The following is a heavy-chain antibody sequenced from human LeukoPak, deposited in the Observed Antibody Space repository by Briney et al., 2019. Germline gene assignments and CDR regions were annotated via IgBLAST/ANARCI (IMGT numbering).Heavy chain of an antibody. V-gene: IGHV3-21*01. CDR1: GFTFSSYS. CDR2: ISSSSSYI. CDR3: ARDHRSGTDY. Sequence: GGSLRLSCAASGFTFSSYSMNWVRQAPGKGLEWVSSISSSSSYIYYADSVRGRFTISRDNAKNSLYLQMNSLRAEDTAVYYCARDHRSGTDYWGQGTLVTVSS. J-gene: IGHJ4*02. D-gene: IGHD6-25*01.